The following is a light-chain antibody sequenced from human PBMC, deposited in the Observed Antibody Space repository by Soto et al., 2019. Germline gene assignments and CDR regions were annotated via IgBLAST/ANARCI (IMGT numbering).Light chain of an antibody. V-gene: IGKV3-15*01. CDR3: QQYKNGPRT. CDR2: GAS. J-gene: IGKJ1*01. CDR1: QSVSSN. Sequence: IVMTQSPATLSVSPGERATLSCRASQSVSSNLAWYQQKPGQAPRLLIYGASTRATGIPARFSGSGSGTEFTLTISSLQSEDFAAYYCQQYKNGPRTFGQGT.